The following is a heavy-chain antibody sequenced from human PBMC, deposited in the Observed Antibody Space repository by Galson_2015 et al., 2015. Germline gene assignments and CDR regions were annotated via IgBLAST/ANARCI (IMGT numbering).Heavy chain of an antibody. Sequence: SLRLSCAASGFTFSSYDMNWVRQAPGKGLEWVSYISSSGSTIYYADSVKGRFTISRDNAKNSLYLQMNSLRAEDTAVYYCARVRWQWLVPDYWGQGTLVTVSS. CDR3: ARVRWQWLVPDY. J-gene: IGHJ4*02. CDR2: ISSSGSTI. CDR1: GFTFSSYD. D-gene: IGHD6-19*01. V-gene: IGHV3-48*03.